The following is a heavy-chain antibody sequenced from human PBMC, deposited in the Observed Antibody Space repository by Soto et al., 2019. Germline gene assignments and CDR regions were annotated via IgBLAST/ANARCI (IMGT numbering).Heavy chain of an antibody. D-gene: IGHD3-16*02. V-gene: IGHV1-69*01. CDR1: GDTDTNYV. CDR2: IFPKFGTT. Sequence: QVQLVQSGDEVKKPGSSVKVSCKASGDTDTNYVISWVRQAPGQGLEWMGGIFPKFGTTYSAQKLQDRLTITADESTSTVYMQLSSRRLDDTAVYYCEAEMTFGKLSVVWGQGTTVTVSS. CDR3: EAEMTFGKLSVV. J-gene: IGHJ6*02.